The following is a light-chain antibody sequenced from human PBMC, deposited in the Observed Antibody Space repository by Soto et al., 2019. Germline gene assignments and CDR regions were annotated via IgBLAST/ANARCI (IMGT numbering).Light chain of an antibody. J-gene: IGLJ1*01. CDR1: NIGSKS. V-gene: IGLV3-21*02. CDR3: QVRDSISDXPGV. Sequence: SYELTQPPSVSVAPGQTARITCGGNNIGSKSLHWYQQKPGQAPLLVVYDDSDRPSGIPELFSGSNSGNTATLTISRVEAGDDAAYYCQVRDSISDXPGVVGTGTKVXV. CDR2: DDS.